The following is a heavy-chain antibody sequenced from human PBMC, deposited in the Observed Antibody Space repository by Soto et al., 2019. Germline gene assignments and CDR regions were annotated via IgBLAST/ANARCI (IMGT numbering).Heavy chain of an antibody. D-gene: IGHD3-22*01. Sequence: ASVKVSCKASGGTFSSYAISWVRQAPGQGLEWMGGIIPIFGTANYAQKFQGRVTVTADESTSTAYMELSSLRSEDTAVYYCAKDPRLLVIVTFDYWGQGTRVTVSS. CDR3: AKDPRLLVIVTFDY. J-gene: IGHJ4*02. CDR1: GGTFSSYA. CDR2: IIPIFGTA. V-gene: IGHV1-69*13.